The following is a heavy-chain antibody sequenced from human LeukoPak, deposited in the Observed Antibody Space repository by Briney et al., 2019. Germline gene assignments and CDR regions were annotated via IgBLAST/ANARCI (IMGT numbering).Heavy chain of an antibody. CDR2: IRRDGSET. D-gene: IGHD1-26*01. CDR3: AKGDTTWELPHDY. J-gene: IGHJ4*02. Sequence: GGSLRLSCAASGFTFSNYWMTWVRRAPGKGLEWVANIRRDGSETHYVDSVMGRFTISRDNAKNSLYLQMNSLRAEDTAVYYCAKGDTTWELPHDYWGQGTLVTVSS. CDR1: GFTFSNYW. V-gene: IGHV3-7*01.